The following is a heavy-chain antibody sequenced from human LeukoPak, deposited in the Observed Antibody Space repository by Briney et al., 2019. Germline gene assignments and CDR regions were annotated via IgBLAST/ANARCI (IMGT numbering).Heavy chain of an antibody. CDR3: ARLSCSSTSCPSDY. J-gene: IGHJ4*02. V-gene: IGHV5-51*01. Sequence: GESLKISRKGSGYSFTSYWIGWVRQMPGKGLEWMGIIYPGDSDTRYSPSFQGQVTISADKSIGTAYLQWSSLKASDTAMYYCARLSCSSTSCPSDYWGQGTLVTVSS. D-gene: IGHD2-2*01. CDR2: IYPGDSDT. CDR1: GYSFTSYW.